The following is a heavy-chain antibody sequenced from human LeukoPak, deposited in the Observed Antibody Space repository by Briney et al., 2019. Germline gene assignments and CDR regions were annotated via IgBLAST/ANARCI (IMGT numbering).Heavy chain of an antibody. CDR3: ARVRSIAAAGTDWFDP. CDR2: IYYSGST. J-gene: IGHJ5*02. Sequence: SEILSLTCTVSGGSISSYYWSWIRQPPGKGLEWIGYIYYSGSTNYNPSLKSRVTISVDTSKNQFSLKLSSVTAADTAVYYCARVRSIAAAGTDWFDPWGQGTLVTVSS. CDR1: GGSISSYY. D-gene: IGHD6-13*01. V-gene: IGHV4-59*01.